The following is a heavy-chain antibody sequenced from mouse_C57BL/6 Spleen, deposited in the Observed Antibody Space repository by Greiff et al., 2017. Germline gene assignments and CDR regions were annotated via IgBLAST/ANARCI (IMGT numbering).Heavy chain of an antibody. CDR2: ISYDGSN. CDR3: ASGVAD. J-gene: IGHJ3*01. CDR1: GYSITSGYY. V-gene: IGHV3-6*01. Sequence: VQLKESGPGLVKPSQSLSLTCSVTGYSITSGYYWNWIRQFPGNKLEWMGYISYDGSNNYNPSLKNRISITRNTSKYQLFLKLNSVTTEDTATYYCASGVADWGQGALVTVSA.